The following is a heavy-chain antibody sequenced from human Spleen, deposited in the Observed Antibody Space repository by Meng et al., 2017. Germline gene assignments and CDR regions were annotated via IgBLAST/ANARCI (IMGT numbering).Heavy chain of an antibody. J-gene: IGHJ6*02. Sequence: SETLSLTCTVSGGSISNYYWSWIRQPPGKVLEWIGYIYYSGSTNYNPSLKSRVTISVDTSKNQFSLKLSSVTAADTAVYYCAREGHTTVIDYYYYGMDVWGQGTTVTVSS. V-gene: IGHV4-59*12. CDR2: IYYSGST. CDR3: AREGHTTVIDYYYYGMDV. D-gene: IGHD4-17*01. CDR1: GGSISNYY.